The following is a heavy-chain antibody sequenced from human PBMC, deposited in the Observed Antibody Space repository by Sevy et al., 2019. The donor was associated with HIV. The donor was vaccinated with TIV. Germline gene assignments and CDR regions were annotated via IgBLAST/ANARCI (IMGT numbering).Heavy chain of an antibody. CDR3: ASGRDWNYRRYSYGMDV. Sequence: GGSLRLSCAASGFTFSSYAMHWVRQAPGKGLEWVAVISYDGSNKYYADSVKGRFTISRDNSKNTLYLQMNSLRAEDTAVYYCASGRDWNYRRYSYGMDVWGQGTTVTVSS. V-gene: IGHV3-30*04. CDR2: ISYDGSNK. J-gene: IGHJ6*01. CDR1: GFTFSSYA. D-gene: IGHD1-7*01.